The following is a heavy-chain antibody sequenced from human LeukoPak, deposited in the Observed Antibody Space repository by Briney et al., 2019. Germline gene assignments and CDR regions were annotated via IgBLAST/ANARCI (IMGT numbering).Heavy chain of an antibody. CDR2: IYTSGST. V-gene: IGHV4-4*09. CDR3: ARLLGLTGGPEYYFDY. CDR1: GGSISSYY. D-gene: IGHD7-27*01. J-gene: IGHJ4*02. Sequence: SETLSLTCTVSGGSISSYYWSWIRQPPGKGLEWIGYIYTSGSTNYNPSLKSRVTISVDTSKNQFSLKLSSVTAADTAVYYCARLLGLTGGPEYYFDYWGQGTLVTVSS.